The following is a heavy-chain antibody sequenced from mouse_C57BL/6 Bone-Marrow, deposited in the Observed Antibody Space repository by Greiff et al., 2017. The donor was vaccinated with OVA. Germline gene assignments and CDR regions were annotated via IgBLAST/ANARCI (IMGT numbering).Heavy chain of an antibody. CDR1: GFNIKDDY. CDR2: IDPENGDT. V-gene: IGHV14-4*01. CDR3: TTWNTPFAY. D-gene: IGHD5-2*01. Sequence: EVQLQQSGAELVRPGASVKLSCTASGFNIKDDYMHWVKQRPEQGLEWIGWIDPENGDTEYASKFQGKATITADTSYNTAYLQLSSLTSEDTAVYYCTTWNTPFAYGGQGTLVTVSA. J-gene: IGHJ3*01.